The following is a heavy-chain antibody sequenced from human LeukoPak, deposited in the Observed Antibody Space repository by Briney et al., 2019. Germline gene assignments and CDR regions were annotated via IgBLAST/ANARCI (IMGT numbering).Heavy chain of an antibody. V-gene: IGHV3-73*01. CDR2: IRSKANSYAT. CDR3: TRRSDFWSGYPTN. D-gene: IGHD3-3*01. Sequence: GGSLRLSCAASGFTFSGSAMHWVREASGEGLEWVGRIRSKANSYATAYAASGKGRFTISRDDSKNTAYLQMNSLKTEDTAVYYCTRRSDFWSGYPTNWGQGTLVTVSS. J-gene: IGHJ4*02. CDR1: GFTFSGSA.